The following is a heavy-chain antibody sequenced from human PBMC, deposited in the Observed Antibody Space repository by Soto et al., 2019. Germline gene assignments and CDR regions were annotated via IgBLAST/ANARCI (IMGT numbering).Heavy chain of an antibody. Sequence: GGSRRLSCAASGFTFDEYAMHWGRQAPGKGLEWVSGISWNSGSIGYADSGKGRFTISRDNAKNSRYLQMNSLRAEDTALYYCAKDPAPDSSGYFDYFDYWGQGTLVTVSS. CDR2: ISWNSGSI. J-gene: IGHJ4*02. V-gene: IGHV3-9*01. D-gene: IGHD3-22*01. CDR1: GFTFDEYA. CDR3: AKDPAPDSSGYFDYFDY.